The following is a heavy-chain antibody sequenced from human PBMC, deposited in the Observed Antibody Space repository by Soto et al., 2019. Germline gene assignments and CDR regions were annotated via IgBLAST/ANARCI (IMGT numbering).Heavy chain of an antibody. V-gene: IGHV1-69*01. CDR2: IIPIFGTA. Sequence: QVQLVQSGAEVKKHGSSVKVSCKASGGTFSSYAISWVRQAPGHGLEWMGGIIPIFGTANYEQKMQGRVTSTADQTTSTAYTALSSLRSEDTAVYYCASGGVKLRPEYWGQGTLVTVSS. CDR3: ASGGVKLRPEY. D-gene: IGHD2-8*02. CDR1: GGTFSSYA. J-gene: IGHJ4*02.